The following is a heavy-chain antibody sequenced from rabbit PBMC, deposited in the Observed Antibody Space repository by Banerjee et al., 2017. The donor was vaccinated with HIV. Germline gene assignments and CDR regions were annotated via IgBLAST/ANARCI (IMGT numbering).Heavy chain of an antibody. V-gene: IGHV1S45*01. CDR1: GLDFSSSYW. D-gene: IGHD4-1*01. CDR2: IYAGSSGST. CDR3: ARDLAGVIGWNFGL. J-gene: IGHJ4*01. Sequence: LTCTASGLDFSSSYWICWVRQAPGKGLEWIACIYAGSSGSTQYANWVKGRFTISKISSTTVTLQMTSLTAADTATYFCARDLAGVIGWNFGLWGPGTLVTVS.